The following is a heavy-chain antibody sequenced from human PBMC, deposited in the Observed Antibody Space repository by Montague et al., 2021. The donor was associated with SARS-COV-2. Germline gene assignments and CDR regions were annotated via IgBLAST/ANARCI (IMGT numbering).Heavy chain of an antibody. CDR3: AKDQVYSGSYFAD. D-gene: IGHD1-26*01. V-gene: IGHV3-23*01. CDR1: GFTFSSYA. Sequence: SLRLSCAASGFTFSSYAMSWVRQAPGKGLEWVSAITGSGGGTYYAGSVKGRFTISKDNSKNMLYLQMNSLRAEDTAVDYCAKDQVYSGSYFADWGQGTLVTVSS. CDR2: ITGSGGGT. J-gene: IGHJ4*02.